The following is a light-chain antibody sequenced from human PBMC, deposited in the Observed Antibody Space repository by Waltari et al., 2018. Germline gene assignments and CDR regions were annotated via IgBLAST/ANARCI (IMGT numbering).Light chain of an antibody. V-gene: IGLV2-23*02. Sequence: QSALTQPASVSGSPGPSITIPCTGSSSDVGYYYFVPWYQQYPGKAPKVIIYEVNKRPSGVSDRFSGSKSGNTASLTISGLQPEDEADYHCCSYATRNTPVAFGGGTKVTLL. CDR1: SSDVGYYYF. CDR3: CSYATRNTPVA. CDR2: EVN. J-gene: IGLJ2*01.